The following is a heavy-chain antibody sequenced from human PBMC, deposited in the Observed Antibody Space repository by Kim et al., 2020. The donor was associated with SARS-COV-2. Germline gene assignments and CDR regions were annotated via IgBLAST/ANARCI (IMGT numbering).Heavy chain of an antibody. V-gene: IGHV3-30*07. J-gene: IGHJ6*02. Sequence: VKGRFTISRDNSKNTLYLQMNSLRAEDTAVYYCSRDFSGGFYYYYYGMDVWGQGTTVTVSS. CDR3: SRDFSGGFYYYYYGMDV. D-gene: IGHD2-15*01.